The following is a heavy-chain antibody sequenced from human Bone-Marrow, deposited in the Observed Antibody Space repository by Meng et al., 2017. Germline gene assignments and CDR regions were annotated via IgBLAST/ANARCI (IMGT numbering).Heavy chain of an antibody. Sequence: SVKVSCKASGGTFSSYAISLVRQAPGQGLEWMGGIIPIFGTANYAQKFQGRVTITTDESTGTAYMELSSLRSEDTAVYYCARAPMVRGAHDAFDIWGQGTMVTVSS. CDR1: GGTFSSYA. V-gene: IGHV1-69*05. CDR3: ARAPMVRGAHDAFDI. J-gene: IGHJ3*02. D-gene: IGHD3-10*01. CDR2: IIPIFGTA.